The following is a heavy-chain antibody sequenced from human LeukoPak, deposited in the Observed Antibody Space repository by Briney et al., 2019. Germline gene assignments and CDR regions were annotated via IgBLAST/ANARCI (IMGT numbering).Heavy chain of an antibody. V-gene: IGHV1-2*02. J-gene: IGHJ6*03. CDR2: INPDSGGT. D-gene: IGHD1-26*01. CDR3: ARDSGSYYYYMDV. Sequence: ASVKVSCKASGYTFTGYYMHWVRQAPGQGLEWMGWINPDSGGTNYAQKFQGRVTMTRDTPISTAYMELSRLRSDDTAVYYCARDSGSYYYYMDVWGKGTTVTVSS. CDR1: GYTFTGYY.